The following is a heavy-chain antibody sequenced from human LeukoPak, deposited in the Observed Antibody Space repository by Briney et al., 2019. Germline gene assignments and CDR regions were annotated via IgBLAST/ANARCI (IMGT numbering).Heavy chain of an antibody. V-gene: IGHV3-23*01. CDR2: ISGGGGST. CDR3: AKDGTHTNSYYDS. Sequence: GGSLRLSCAASGFTFSSYGMSWVRQAPGKGLDWVSGISGGGGSTYYADSVKGRFTISRDNSKNTLYLQMNNLRAEDTAVYYCAKDGTHTNSYYDSWGQGTLVTVSS. J-gene: IGHJ4*02. D-gene: IGHD2-2*01. CDR1: GFTFSSYG.